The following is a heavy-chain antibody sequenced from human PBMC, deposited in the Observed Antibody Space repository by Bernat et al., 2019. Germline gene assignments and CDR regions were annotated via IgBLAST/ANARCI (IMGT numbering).Heavy chain of an antibody. CDR2: IYYSGST. CDR3: ARYDILTGYPHGDY. J-gene: IGHJ4*02. V-gene: IGHV4-31*03. Sequence: QVQLQESGPGLVKPSQTLSLTCTVSGDSISSGGYYWSWIRQHPGKGLEWIGYIYYSGSTYYNPSLKSRVTISVDTSKNQFSLKLSSVTAADTAVYYCARYDILTGYPHGDYWGQGTLVTVSS. D-gene: IGHD3-9*01. CDR1: GDSISSGGYY.